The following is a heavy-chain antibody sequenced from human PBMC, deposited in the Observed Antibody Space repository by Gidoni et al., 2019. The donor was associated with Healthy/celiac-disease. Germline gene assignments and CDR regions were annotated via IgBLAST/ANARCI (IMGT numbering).Heavy chain of an antibody. Sequence: GFTFSSYSMNWVRQAPGKGLEWVSSISSSSSYIYYADSVKGRFTISRDNAKNSLYLQMNSLRAEDTAVYDCARGGYDYFDYWGQGTLVTVSS. V-gene: IGHV3-21*01. CDR3: ARGGYDYFDY. CDR1: GFTFSSYS. J-gene: IGHJ4*02. CDR2: ISSSSSYI. D-gene: IGHD5-12*01.